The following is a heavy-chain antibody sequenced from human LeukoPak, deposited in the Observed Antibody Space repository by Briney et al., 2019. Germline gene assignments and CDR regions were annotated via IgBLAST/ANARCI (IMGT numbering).Heavy chain of an antibody. CDR2: MKQDGSEK. V-gene: IGHV3-7*03. J-gene: IGHJ4*02. Sequence: GGSLRLSCAASGFTFSTYWMGWVRQAPGKGLEWVANMKQDGSEKYYVDSVKGRFTISRDNAKNSLYLQMNSLRVEDTAIYYCASSRGFDYWGQGALVTVSS. CDR1: GFTFSTYW. D-gene: IGHD3-10*01. CDR3: ASSRGFDY.